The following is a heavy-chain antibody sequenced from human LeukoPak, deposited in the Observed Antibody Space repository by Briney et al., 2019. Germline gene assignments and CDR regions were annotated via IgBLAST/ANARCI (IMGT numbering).Heavy chain of an antibody. CDR1: GFIFSSHG. D-gene: IGHD5-18*01. J-gene: IGHJ4*02. CDR2: ISPSGDIT. Sequence: GGTLRLSCAASGFIFSSHGMNWVRQAPGKGLEWVSGISPSGDITYYADSVKGRFTISRDNSKNTLYLQMNSLRAEDTAVYYCAKETVGSGYSYGSEYYYFDYWGQGTLVTVSS. CDR3: AKETVGSGYSYGSEYYYFDY. V-gene: IGHV3-23*01.